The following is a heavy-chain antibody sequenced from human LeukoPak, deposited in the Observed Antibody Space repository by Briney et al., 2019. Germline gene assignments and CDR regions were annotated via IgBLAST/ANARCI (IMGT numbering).Heavy chain of an antibody. CDR1: GGSISSSSHS. CDR3: ARERWISAWLRPLMDV. Sequence: SETLSLTCTVSGGSISSSSHSWGWIRQPPGKGLEWLGNIFSSGGTYYNPSLKSRVTISVDTSKNQFSLKLSSVTAADTAVYYCARERWISAWLRPLMDVWGQGTTVTVSS. CDR2: IFSSGGT. D-gene: IGHD5-12*01. V-gene: IGHV4-39*02. J-gene: IGHJ6*02.